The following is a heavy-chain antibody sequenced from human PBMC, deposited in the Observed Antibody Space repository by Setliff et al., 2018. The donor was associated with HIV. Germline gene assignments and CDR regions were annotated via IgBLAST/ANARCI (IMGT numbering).Heavy chain of an antibody. V-gene: IGHV4-61*02. CDR1: GGSISSGSYY. CDR2: IYTSGST. CDR3: ARDSGTTGWCVDV. J-gene: IGHJ6*02. Sequence: KSSETLSLTCTVSGGSISSGSYYWSWIRQPAGKGLEWIGRIYTSGSTNYNPSLKSRVTISVDTSKNQFSLKLSSVTAADTAVYYCARDSGTTGWCVDVWGQGTTGTVSS. D-gene: IGHD3-10*01.